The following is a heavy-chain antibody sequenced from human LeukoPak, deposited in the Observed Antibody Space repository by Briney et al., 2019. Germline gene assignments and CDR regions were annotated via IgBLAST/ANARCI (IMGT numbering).Heavy chain of an antibody. D-gene: IGHD6-13*01. CDR2: INHSGST. CDR1: GGSFSGYY. Sequence: SETLSLTCAVYGGSFSGYYWSWIRQPPGKGLEWIGEINHSGSTNYNPSLKSRVTISVDTSKNQFSLKLSSVTAADTAVYYCARFSSWRVPSDPWGQGTLVTVSS. V-gene: IGHV4-34*01. J-gene: IGHJ5*02. CDR3: ARFSSWRVPSDP.